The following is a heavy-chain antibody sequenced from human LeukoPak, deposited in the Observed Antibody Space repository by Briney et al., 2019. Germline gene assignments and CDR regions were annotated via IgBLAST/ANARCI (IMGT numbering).Heavy chain of an antibody. CDR3: ARAVAGCFDY. Sequence: GGSLRLSCAASGFSFNTYAMHWVRQAPGQGLEWVALVWHDGSHKFYSNSVRGQFTISRDNSKNTVYLQMNNLRPEDTAVYYCARAVAGCFDYWGQGTLVTVSS. J-gene: IGHJ4*02. CDR2: VWHDGSHK. V-gene: IGHV3-33*01. D-gene: IGHD6-19*01. CDR1: GFSFNTYA.